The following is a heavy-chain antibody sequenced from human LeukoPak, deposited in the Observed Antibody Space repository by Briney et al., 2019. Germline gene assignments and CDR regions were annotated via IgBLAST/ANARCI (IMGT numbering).Heavy chain of an antibody. V-gene: IGHV4-59*01. J-gene: IGHJ6*02. Sequence: SETLSLTCTVSGGSISSYYWSWIRQSPGKGLGWSGYIYYSGSTDYNPSLKSRVTISVDTSKNQFSLKLSSVTAADTAVYYCARGGRYSYGFLGPYGMDVWGQGTTVTVSS. D-gene: IGHD5-18*01. CDR3: ARGGRYSYGFLGPYGMDV. CDR1: GGSISSYY. CDR2: IYYSGST.